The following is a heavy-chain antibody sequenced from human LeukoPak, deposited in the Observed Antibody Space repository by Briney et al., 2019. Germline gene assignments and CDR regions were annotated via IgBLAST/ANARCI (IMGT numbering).Heavy chain of an antibody. CDR1: GFTFNGYA. J-gene: IGHJ6*02. V-gene: IGHV3-64D*06. Sequence: PGGSLRLSCLASGFTFNGYAMHWVRQASGKGLEYVSAISSNGGNTNYADSVKGRFTISRDNSKNAVYLQMSSLKVEDTAVYYCARDLALWEDYYDSSGYGMDVWGQGTTVTVSS. CDR2: ISSNGGNT. CDR3: ARDLALWEDYYDSSGYGMDV. D-gene: IGHD3-22*01.